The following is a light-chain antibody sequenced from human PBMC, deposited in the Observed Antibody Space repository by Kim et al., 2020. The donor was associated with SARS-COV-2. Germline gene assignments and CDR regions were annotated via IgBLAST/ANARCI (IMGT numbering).Light chain of an antibody. CDR1: QSVLYRSDKKDY. CDR3: QQYYGSPRT. J-gene: IGKJ1*01. Sequence: PTIKCKSNQSVLYRSDKKDYLGWDKKKTEQPPKVLISWASTRESGVPDRFSGGGSGTDFTLTISGLQAEDVAVYYCQQYYGSPRTFGQGTKVDIK. V-gene: IGKV4-1*01. CDR2: WAS.